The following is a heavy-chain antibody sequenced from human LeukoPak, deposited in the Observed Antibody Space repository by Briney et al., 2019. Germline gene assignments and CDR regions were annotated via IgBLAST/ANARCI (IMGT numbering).Heavy chain of an antibody. Sequence: SGTLSLTCTVSSGSIFSSNWWSWVRQPPGNGLEWIGQIFHSGSTSYSPSLKSRVTISMDKSKNQISLRLTSVTAADTAVYYCARSPTKRVPEDYWGQGTLVTVSS. CDR2: IFHSGST. D-gene: IGHD2-2*01. CDR1: SGSIFSSNW. J-gene: IGHJ4*02. CDR3: ARSPTKRVPEDY. V-gene: IGHV4-4*02.